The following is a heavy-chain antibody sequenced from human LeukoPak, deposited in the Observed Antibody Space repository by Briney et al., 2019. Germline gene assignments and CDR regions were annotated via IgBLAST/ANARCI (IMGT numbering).Heavy chain of an antibody. Sequence: GGSLRLSCAASGFTFDDYAMHWVRQAPGKGLEWVSGIRWNSGSIGYADSVKGRFTISRDNAKNSLYLQMNSLRAEDTALYYCAKDMGYDYGDQSAFDIWGQGTMVTVSS. CDR1: GFTFDDYA. CDR3: AKDMGYDYGDQSAFDI. CDR2: IRWNSGSI. J-gene: IGHJ3*02. V-gene: IGHV3-9*01. D-gene: IGHD4-17*01.